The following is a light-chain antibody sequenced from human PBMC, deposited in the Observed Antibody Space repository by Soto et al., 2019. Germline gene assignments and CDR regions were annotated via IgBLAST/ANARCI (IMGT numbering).Light chain of an antibody. Sequence: DIQLTQSPSLLSASVGDRVTITCRASQGIRSSLAWYQQRPGRDPKLLIYAASILHSGVPSRFSGSGSGTEFTLTISSLQPEDFATYYCQQLNLFPPFTFGQGTKLEIK. J-gene: IGKJ2*01. V-gene: IGKV1-9*01. CDR3: QQLNLFPPFT. CDR2: AAS. CDR1: QGIRSS.